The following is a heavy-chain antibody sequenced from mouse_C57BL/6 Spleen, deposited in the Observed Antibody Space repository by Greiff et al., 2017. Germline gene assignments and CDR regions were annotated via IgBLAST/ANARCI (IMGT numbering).Heavy chain of an antibody. CDR2: IHPNSGSN. CDR1: GYTFTSYW. V-gene: IGHV1-64*01. D-gene: IGHD2-3*01. CDR3: AKGGGNDYLDY. Sequence: VQLQQPGAELVKPGASVKLSCKASGYTFTSYWMHWVKQRPGQGLEWIGMIHPNSGSNNYNEMFKSKATLTVDKASSAAYMQLSSLTSEDSAVYCCAKGGGNDYLDYWGQGTTLTVSS. J-gene: IGHJ2*01.